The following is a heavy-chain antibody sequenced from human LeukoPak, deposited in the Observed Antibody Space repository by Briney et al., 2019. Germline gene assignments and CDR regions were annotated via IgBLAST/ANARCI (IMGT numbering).Heavy chain of an antibody. Sequence: ASVKVSCKASGYTFTGYYMHWLRQAPGQGLEWMGWINPNSGGTNYAQKFQGRVTMTRDTSISTAYMELSRLRSDDTAVYYCASGGSDIVVVPAAINWFDPWGQGTPVTLSS. V-gene: IGHV1-2*02. J-gene: IGHJ5*02. D-gene: IGHD2-2*01. CDR2: INPNSGGT. CDR1: GYTFTGYY. CDR3: ASGGSDIVVVPAAINWFDP.